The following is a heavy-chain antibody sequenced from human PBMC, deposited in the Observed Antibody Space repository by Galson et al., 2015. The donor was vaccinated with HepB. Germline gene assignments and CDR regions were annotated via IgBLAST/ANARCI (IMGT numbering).Heavy chain of an antibody. V-gene: IGHV3-11*01. D-gene: IGHD3-16*01. Sequence: SLRLSCAASGFTFSDYYMSWIRQAPGKGLEWVSYIGSSGTTKYYADSVKGRFAISRDNAKNSLYLQMNNLRAEDTAVYYCAKGFFDTPAYSNGFWGQGTPVTVSS. CDR2: IGSSGTTK. CDR1: GFTFSDYY. CDR3: AKGFFDTPAYSNGF. J-gene: IGHJ4*02.